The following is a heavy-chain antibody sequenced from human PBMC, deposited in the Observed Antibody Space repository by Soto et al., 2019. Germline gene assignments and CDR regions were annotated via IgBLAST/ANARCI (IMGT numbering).Heavy chain of an antibody. CDR2: IYSGGST. Sequence: EVQLVETGGGLIQPGGSLRLSCAASGFTVSSNYMSWVRQAPGKGLEWVSVIYSGGSTYYADSVQGRFTISRDNSKNTLYLQMNNLRAEDTAVYYCARKDYGNWFDPWGQGTLVTVPS. V-gene: IGHV3-53*02. J-gene: IGHJ5*02. CDR3: ARKDYGNWFDP. CDR1: GFTVSSNY. D-gene: IGHD4-17*01.